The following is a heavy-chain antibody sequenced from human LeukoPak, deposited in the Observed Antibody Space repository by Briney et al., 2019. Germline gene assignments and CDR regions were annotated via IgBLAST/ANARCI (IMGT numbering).Heavy chain of an antibody. J-gene: IGHJ6*03. V-gene: IGHV4-59*01. CDR2: IYYSGST. Sequence: PSETLSLTCTVSGGSISSYYWSWIRQPPGKGLEWIGYIYYSGSTNYNPSLKSRVTISVDTSKNQFSLKLSSVTAADTAVYYCARDGYSGYDNYYYYYMDVWGKGTTVTISS. CDR3: ARDGYSGYDNYYYYYMDV. CDR1: GGSISSYY. D-gene: IGHD5-12*01.